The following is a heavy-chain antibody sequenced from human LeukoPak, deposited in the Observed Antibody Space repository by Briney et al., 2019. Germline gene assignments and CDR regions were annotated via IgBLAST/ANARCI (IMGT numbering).Heavy chain of an antibody. Sequence: GGSLRLSCAASGFTFSSYGMHWVRQAPGKGLEWVAFIRYEGSNKYYADSVKGRITISRDNSKNTLYLQMNSLRAEDTAVYYCAKERWELLSFDYWGQGTLVTVSS. CDR3: AKERWELLSFDY. J-gene: IGHJ4*02. CDR1: GFTFSSYG. CDR2: IRYEGSNK. D-gene: IGHD1-26*01. V-gene: IGHV3-30*02.